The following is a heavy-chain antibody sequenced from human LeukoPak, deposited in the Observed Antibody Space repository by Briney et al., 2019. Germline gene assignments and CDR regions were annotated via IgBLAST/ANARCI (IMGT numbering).Heavy chain of an antibody. V-gene: IGHV3-7*03. Sequence: GGSLRPSCAASGFTFNNHWMSWVRQAPGKGLEWVANIRHDGSDKKYVDSVKGRFTISRDNAENSLFLQMNSLRAEDTAVYYCARRITIAAAGWGYGMDVWGQGTTVTVSS. D-gene: IGHD6-13*01. CDR3: ARRITIAAAGWGYGMDV. CDR1: GFTFNNHW. CDR2: IRHDGSDK. J-gene: IGHJ6*02.